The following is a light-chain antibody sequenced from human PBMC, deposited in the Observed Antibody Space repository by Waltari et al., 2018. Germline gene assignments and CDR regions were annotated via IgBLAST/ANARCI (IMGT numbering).Light chain of an antibody. V-gene: IGKV1-5*03. J-gene: IGKJ2*01. CDR1: QSISSY. CDR2: KAS. Sequence: DIQMTQSPSTLSASLGDRVTITCRASQSISSYLAWYQHKPGKAPKLLISKASILESGVPSRFSGTGAGTEFTLTISSLQPDDLATYFCQQYSSYSTFGQGTKLEIK. CDR3: QQYSSYST.